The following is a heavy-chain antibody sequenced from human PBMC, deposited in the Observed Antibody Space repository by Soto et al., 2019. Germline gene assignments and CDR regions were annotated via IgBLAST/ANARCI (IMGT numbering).Heavy chain of an antibody. CDR2: VYYTGST. CDR1: GGSLGGTTVY. V-gene: IGHV4-39*01. D-gene: IGHD3-22*01. CDR3: APSSGYYNLDY. Sequence: SETMCLTCTVAGGSLGGTTVYLGWIRQPPGKGLECLGRVYYTGSTYYNPSLKSRITISVDTSKNQFSLRLSSVTAADTAVYYCAPSSGYYNLDYRGLGTLVTVSS. J-gene: IGHJ4*02.